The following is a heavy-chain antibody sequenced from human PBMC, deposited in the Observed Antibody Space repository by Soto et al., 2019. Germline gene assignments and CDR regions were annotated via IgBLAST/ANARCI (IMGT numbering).Heavy chain of an antibody. CDR2: ISWNSGTI. Sequence: EVQVVESGGGLVQPGRSLRLSCAASGFSFDDYAMHWVRQAPGKGLEWVSGISWNSGTIGYADSVKGRFTISRDNAKNSLYLKMSSLRAEDTALYYCAKSTGGTANGMGVWGQGTTVTVSS. CDR1: GFSFDDYA. CDR3: AKSTGGTANGMGV. D-gene: IGHD2-8*02. J-gene: IGHJ6*02. V-gene: IGHV3-9*01.